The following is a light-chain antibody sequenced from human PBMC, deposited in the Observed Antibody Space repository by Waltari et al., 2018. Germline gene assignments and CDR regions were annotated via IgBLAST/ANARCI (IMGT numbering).Light chain of an antibody. Sequence: DIVMTQSPEFLSVSLGERATIHCKSSQSILYNSNDKNYLARYQQKPGQPPKLLIYWASTRQSGVPDRVSGSGSGTDCTLTINSLQAEDVAVYYCQQYYSRRTFGRGTRVEIK. CDR1: QSILYNSNDKNY. CDR3: QQYYSRRT. V-gene: IGKV4-1*01. J-gene: IGKJ1*01. CDR2: WAS.